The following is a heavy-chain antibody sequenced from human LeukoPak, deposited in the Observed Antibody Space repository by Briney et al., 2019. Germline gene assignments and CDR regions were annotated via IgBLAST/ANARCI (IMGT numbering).Heavy chain of an antibody. CDR2: IWYDGSNK. J-gene: IGHJ4*02. V-gene: IGHV3-33*06. D-gene: IGHD6-13*01. CDR3: AKDLTAAAGTDY. Sequence: PGGSLRLSCAASGFTFSSYGMHWVRQAPGKGLEWVAVIWYDGSNKYYADSVKGRFTISGDNSKNTLYLQMNSLRAGDTAVYYCAKDLTAAAGTDYWGQGTLVTVSS. CDR1: GFTFSSYG.